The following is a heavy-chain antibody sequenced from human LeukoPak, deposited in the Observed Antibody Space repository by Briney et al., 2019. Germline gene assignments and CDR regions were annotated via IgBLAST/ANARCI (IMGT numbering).Heavy chain of an antibody. J-gene: IGHJ3*02. V-gene: IGHV3-48*04. CDR1: GFTFSRYN. CDR3: ARTPEWELTDAFDI. CDR2: ISTSNNTI. Sequence: GGSLRLSCVASGFTFSRYNMNWVRQAPGKGLEWVSYISTSNNTIYYANSVKGRFTISRDNAKNSLYLQMNSLRAEDTAVYYCARTPEWELTDAFDIWGQGTMVTVSS. D-gene: IGHD1-26*01.